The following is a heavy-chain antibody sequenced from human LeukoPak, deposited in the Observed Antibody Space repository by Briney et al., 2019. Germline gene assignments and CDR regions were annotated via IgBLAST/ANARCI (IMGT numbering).Heavy chain of an antibody. V-gene: IGHV3-20*04. CDR1: GFTFDDYG. Sequence: GGSLRLSCAASGFTFDDYGMSWVRQAPGKGLEWVSAISGSGGSTYYADSVKGRFTISRDNAKNSLYLQMNSLRAEDTAVYYCAREVRTSFDYWGQGTLVTVSS. CDR3: AREVRTSFDY. CDR2: ISGSGGST. J-gene: IGHJ4*02. D-gene: IGHD3-10*01.